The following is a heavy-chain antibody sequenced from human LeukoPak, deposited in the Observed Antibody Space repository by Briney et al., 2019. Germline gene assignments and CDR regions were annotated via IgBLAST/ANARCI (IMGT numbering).Heavy chain of an antibody. CDR2: IIPIFGTA. Sequence: ASVKVSCKASGGTFSSYAISWVRQAPGQGLEWMGRIIPIFGTANYAQKFQGRVTITTDESTSTAYMELSSLRSEDTAVYYCAIEWFGELWPFDYWGQGTLVTVSS. J-gene: IGHJ4*02. CDR3: AIEWFGELWPFDY. D-gene: IGHD3-10*01. CDR1: GGTFSSYA. V-gene: IGHV1-69*05.